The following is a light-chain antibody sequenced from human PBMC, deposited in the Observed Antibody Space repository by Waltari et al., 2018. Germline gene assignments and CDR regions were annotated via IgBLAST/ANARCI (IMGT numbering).Light chain of an antibody. J-gene: IGKJ3*01. Sequence: EIVLKQSPGTLSLSPGERAPLSCRASQSVSTRHLAWYQQKPAQDARLLIYGASSKATGISDRVSGSGSGTDVTLTISRLEPEDFAVYYCQQSGVSLAFTFGPGTKVDI. CDR1: QSVSTRH. CDR3: QQSGVSLAFT. CDR2: GAS. V-gene: IGKV3-20*01.